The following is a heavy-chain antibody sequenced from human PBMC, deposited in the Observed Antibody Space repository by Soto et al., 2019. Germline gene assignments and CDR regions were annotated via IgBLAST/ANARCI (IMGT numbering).Heavy chain of an antibody. CDR2: IWYDGSNK. CDR1: GFTFSSYG. D-gene: IGHD6-13*01. Sequence: QVQLVESGGGVVQPGRSLRLSCAASGFTFSSYGMHWVRQAPGKGLEWVAVIWYDGSNKYYADSVKGRFTISRDNSKNTLYLQMNSLRAEDTAVYYCARDIVGHQLVRWYYYYGMDVWGQGTTVTVSS. J-gene: IGHJ6*02. CDR3: ARDIVGHQLVRWYYYYGMDV. V-gene: IGHV3-33*01.